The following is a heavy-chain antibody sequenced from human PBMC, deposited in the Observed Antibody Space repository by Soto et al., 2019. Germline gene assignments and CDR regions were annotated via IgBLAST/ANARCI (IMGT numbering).Heavy chain of an antibody. D-gene: IGHD6-19*01. V-gene: IGHV3-30*18. CDR1: GFTFSSYG. J-gene: IGHJ4*02. CDR3: AKGEGGIAVAGTLDY. Sequence: VQLVESGGGVVQPGRSLRLSCAASGFTFSSYGMHWVRQAPGKGLEWVAVISYDGSNKYYADSVKGRFTISRDNSKNTLYLQMNSLRAEDTAVYYCAKGEGGIAVAGTLDYWGQGTLVTVSS. CDR2: ISYDGSNK.